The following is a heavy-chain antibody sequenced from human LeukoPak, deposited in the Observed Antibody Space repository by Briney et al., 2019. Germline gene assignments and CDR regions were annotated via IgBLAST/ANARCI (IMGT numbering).Heavy chain of an antibody. Sequence: GASVKVSCKASGYTFTDDYMHWVRQAPGQGLEFMGWINPDSGFTNCAQKFKGRVTMTRDTSISTAYLEVRSLTSNDTAVYYCAPTAEAYTSWWKVWGQGTLVTVSS. D-gene: IGHD3-16*01. J-gene: IGHJ4*02. V-gene: IGHV1-2*02. CDR3: APTAEAYTSWWKV. CDR1: GYTFTDDY. CDR2: INPDSGFT.